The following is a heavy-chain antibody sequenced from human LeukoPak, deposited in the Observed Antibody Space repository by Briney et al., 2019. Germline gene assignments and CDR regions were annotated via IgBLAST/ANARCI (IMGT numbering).Heavy chain of an antibody. CDR2: IIPIFGTA. J-gene: IGHJ6*04. CDR1: GGTFSSYA. D-gene: IGHD3-10*01. CDR3: AGKGYYGSGSYFLRNYGMDV. V-gene: IGHV1-69*06. Sequence: SVKVSCKASGGTFSSYAISWVRQAPGQGLEWMGGIIPIFGTANYAQKFQGRVTITADKSTSTAYMELSSLRSEDTAVYYCAGKGYYGSGSYFLRNYGMDVWGKGTTVTVSS.